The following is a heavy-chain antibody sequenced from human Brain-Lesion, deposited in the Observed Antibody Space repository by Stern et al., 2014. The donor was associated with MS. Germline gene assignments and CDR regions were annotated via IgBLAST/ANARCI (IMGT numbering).Heavy chain of an antibody. V-gene: IGHV3-7*01. CDR1: GFPLSPSR. D-gene: IGHD3-16*01. CDR3: ARRLAFQFAP. CDR2: ISPDGREP. J-gene: IGHJ5*02. Sequence: VPLLESGAALARPPPPPPLPSAPSGFPLSPSRMPWLRPPPPTGPAWEANISPDGREPNYVHTVKHRFTISRDNAKNSLFLQMNSLRVEDTAVYYCARRLAFQFAPWGQGTLVTVSS.